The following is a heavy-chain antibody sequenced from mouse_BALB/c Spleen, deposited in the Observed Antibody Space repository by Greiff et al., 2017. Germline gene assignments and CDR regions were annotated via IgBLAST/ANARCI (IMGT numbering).Heavy chain of an antibody. Sequence: QVQLQQSGAELVRPGTSVKVSCKASGYAFTNYLIEWVKQRPGQGLEWIGVINPGSGGTNYNEKFKGKATLTADKSSSTAYMQLSSLTSDDSAVYFCARSYYDYGPFAYWGQESLVTVSA. CDR1: GYAFTNYL. CDR2: INPGSGGT. D-gene: IGHD2-4*01. J-gene: IGHJ3*01. V-gene: IGHV1-54*01. CDR3: ARSYYDYGPFAY.